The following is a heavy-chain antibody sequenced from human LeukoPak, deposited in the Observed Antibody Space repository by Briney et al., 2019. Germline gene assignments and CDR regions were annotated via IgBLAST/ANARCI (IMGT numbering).Heavy chain of an antibody. Sequence: GGSLRLSCAASGFTFSSYAMSWVRQAPGKGLEWVSAISGSGGSTYYADSVKGRFTISRDNSKNTLYLQMNSLRAEDTAVYYCASALRIYYYFDYWGQGTLVTVSS. CDR2: ISGSGGST. V-gene: IGHV3-23*01. J-gene: IGHJ4*02. D-gene: IGHD1-26*01. CDR3: ASALRIYYYFDY. CDR1: GFTFSSYA.